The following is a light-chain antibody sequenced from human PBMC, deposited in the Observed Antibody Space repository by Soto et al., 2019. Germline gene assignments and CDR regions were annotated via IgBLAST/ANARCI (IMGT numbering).Light chain of an antibody. Sequence: AIQLTQSPSSLSASAGDTVTITCRASQGISNALAWYQQTLGKAPKLLIYDASSLESGVTSRFRGSGSGTDFTLTIISRRAEVFATGYCQQFNSYPPMFTLGQGTKLEIK. CDR3: QQFNSYPPMFT. CDR2: DAS. CDR1: QGISNA. V-gene: IGKV1-13*02. J-gene: IGKJ2*01.